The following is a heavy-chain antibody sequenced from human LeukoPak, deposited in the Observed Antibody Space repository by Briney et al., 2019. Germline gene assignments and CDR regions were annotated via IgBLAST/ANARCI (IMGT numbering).Heavy chain of an antibody. Sequence: GGSLRLSCAASGFTFSRYWMHWVRQAPGKGLMWVSCISPDGSTTLYADSVKGRFTISRDNAKNTLYLQMNSLRAEDTAVYYCARERGHLDYWGQGTLVTVSS. CDR2: ISPDGSTT. D-gene: IGHD6-25*01. CDR3: ARERGHLDY. CDR1: GFTFSRYW. V-gene: IGHV3-74*03. J-gene: IGHJ4*02.